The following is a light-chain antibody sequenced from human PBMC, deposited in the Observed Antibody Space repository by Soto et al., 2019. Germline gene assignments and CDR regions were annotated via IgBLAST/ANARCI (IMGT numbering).Light chain of an antibody. J-gene: IGLJ2*01. CDR3: QSYDCKGVV. CDR1: SGGIASNY. CDR2: EDN. Sequence: NFMLTQTHSVSESPGKTVTISCTRSSGGIASNYVQWYQQRPGSAPTTVIYEDNQRPSGVPDRFSGSIDSSSNSASLTISGVKTEDEADYYCQSYDCKGVVFGGGTKLTVL. V-gene: IGLV6-57*04.